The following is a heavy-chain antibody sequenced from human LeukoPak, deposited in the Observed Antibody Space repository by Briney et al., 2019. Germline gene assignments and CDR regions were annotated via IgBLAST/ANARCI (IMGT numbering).Heavy chain of an antibody. V-gene: IGHV3-23*01. CDR2: ISGGGGTT. Sequence: AGGSLRLSCAASGFTFTSYGVSWVRQAPGKGLEWVSSISGGGGTTYDADSVRGRFTISRDNSKNTLYLQMNSLRAEDTAVYYCAKDLTSGWGRFDYWGQGTLVTVSS. D-gene: IGHD6-19*01. CDR1: GFTFTSYG. J-gene: IGHJ4*02. CDR3: AKDLTSGWGRFDY.